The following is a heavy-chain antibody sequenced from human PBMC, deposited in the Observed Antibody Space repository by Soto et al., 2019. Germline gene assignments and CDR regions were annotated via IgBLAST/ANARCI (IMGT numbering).Heavy chain of an antibody. J-gene: IGHJ6*02. D-gene: IGHD1-1*01. V-gene: IGHV3-15*01. CDR2: IKSKTDGGTT. Sequence: EVQLVESGGGLVKPGGSLRLSCAASGFTFSNAWMSWVRQAPGKGLEWVGRIKSKTDGGTTDYAAPVNGRFTISRDDSKNTLYLQMNSLKTEDTAVYYCRLEPRGYYYGMDVWGQGTTVTVSS. CDR3: RLEPRGYYYGMDV. CDR1: GFTFSNAW.